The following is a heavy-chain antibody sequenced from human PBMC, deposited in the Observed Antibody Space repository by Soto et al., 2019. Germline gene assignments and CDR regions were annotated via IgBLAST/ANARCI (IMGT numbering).Heavy chain of an antibody. CDR3: ARDGGTSVAGTGGPIYYYYYGMDV. D-gene: IGHD6-19*01. V-gene: IGHV6-1*01. CDR2: TYYRSKWYN. Sequence: SQTLSLTCAISGDSVSSNSAAWNWIRQSPSRGLEWLGRTYYRSKWYNDYAVSVKSRITINPDTSKNQFSLQLNSVTPEDTAVYYCARDGGTSVAGTGGPIYYYYYGMDVWGQGTTVTVSS. J-gene: IGHJ6*02. CDR1: GDSVSSNSAA.